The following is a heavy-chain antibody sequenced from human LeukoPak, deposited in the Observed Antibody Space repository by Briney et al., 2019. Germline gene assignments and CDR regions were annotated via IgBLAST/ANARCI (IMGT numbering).Heavy chain of an antibody. Sequence: GGSLRLTCAASGFTFSSYAMHWVRQAPGKGLEWVAVISYDGSNKYHADSVKGRFTISRANAKNSLFLQMNSLRAEDTAVYYCARGPHGGFVIIPTEFWGQGTLVTVSS. J-gene: IGHJ4*02. V-gene: IGHV3-30-3*01. CDR2: ISYDGSNK. CDR3: ARGPHGGFVIIPTEF. CDR1: GFTFSSYA. D-gene: IGHD3-3*01.